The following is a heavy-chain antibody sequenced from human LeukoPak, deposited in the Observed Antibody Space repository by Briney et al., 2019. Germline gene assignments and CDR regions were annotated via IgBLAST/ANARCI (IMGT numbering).Heavy chain of an antibody. Sequence: SETLSLTCTVSGGSISSSSYYWGWIRQPPGKGLEWIGSIYYSGSTYYNPSLKSRVTISVDTSKNQFSLKLSSVTAADTAVYYCARDRSGRYYYDSSGYTPWGQGTLVTVSS. CDR1: GGSISSSSYY. CDR3: ARDRSGRYYYDSSGYTP. D-gene: IGHD3-22*01. V-gene: IGHV4-39*07. CDR2: IYYSGST. J-gene: IGHJ5*02.